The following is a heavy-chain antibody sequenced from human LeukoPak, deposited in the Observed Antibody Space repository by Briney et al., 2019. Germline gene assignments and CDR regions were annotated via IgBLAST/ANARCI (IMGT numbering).Heavy chain of an antibody. CDR3: ARVKDGYFDY. J-gene: IGHJ4*02. CDR1: GDTFSNNSAA. Sequence: SQTLSLTCAIPGDTFSNNSAAWNWFRQSPSRGLEWLGRTYYRSRWFDDYAVSVKARITIKPDTSKNQFSLQLNSVTPDDTAMYYCARVKDGYFDYWGQGTLVTISS. D-gene: IGHD5-24*01. CDR2: TYYRSRWFD. V-gene: IGHV6-1*01.